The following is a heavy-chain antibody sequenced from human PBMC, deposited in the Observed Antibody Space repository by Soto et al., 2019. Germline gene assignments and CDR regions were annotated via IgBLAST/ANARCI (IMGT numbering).Heavy chain of an antibody. CDR1: GGSFKSGSYY. V-gene: IGHV4-61*01. CDR2: VYHTVRT. D-gene: IGHD3-3*01. CDR3: ARDFDYLDS. J-gene: IGHJ4*02. Sequence: SETLSLTCTVSGGSFKSGSYYCSWVRLAPGKGLEWIGYVYHTVRTSYNPSLKSRVSISMATSKKQFSLELDSVTAPDTAVYFCARDFDYLDSWAQGTSVTVSS.